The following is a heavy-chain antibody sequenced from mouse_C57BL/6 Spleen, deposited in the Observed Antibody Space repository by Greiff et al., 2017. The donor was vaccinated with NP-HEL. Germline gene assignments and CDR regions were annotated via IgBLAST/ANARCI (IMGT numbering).Heavy chain of an antibody. J-gene: IGHJ4*01. CDR2: ISSGGDYI. CDR3: TRDRAFYYDYDYAMGY. CDR1: GFTFSSYA. Sequence: EVKVEESGEGLVKPGGSLKLSCAASGFTFSSYAMSWVRQTPEKRLEWVAYISSGGDYIYYADTVKGRFTISRDNARNTLYLQMSSLKSEDTAMYYCTRDRAFYYDYDYAMGYWGQGTSVTVSS. V-gene: IGHV5-9-1*02. D-gene: IGHD2-4*01.